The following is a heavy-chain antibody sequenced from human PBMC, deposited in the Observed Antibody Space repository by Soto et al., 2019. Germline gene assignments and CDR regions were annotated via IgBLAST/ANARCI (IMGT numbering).Heavy chain of an antibody. CDR3: ARALPPYYDILTGPFDY. J-gene: IGHJ4*02. CDR2: ISAYNGNT. CDR1: GYTFTSYG. Sequence: GASVKVSCKASGYTFTSYGISWVRQAPGQGLEWMGWISAYNGNTNYAQKLQGRVTMTTDTSTSTAYTELRSLRSDDTAVYYCARALPPYYDILTGPFDYWGQGTLVTVSS. D-gene: IGHD3-9*01. V-gene: IGHV1-18*01.